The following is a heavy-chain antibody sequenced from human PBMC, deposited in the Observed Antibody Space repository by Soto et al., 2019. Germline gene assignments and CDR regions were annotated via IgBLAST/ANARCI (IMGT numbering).Heavy chain of an antibody. Sequence: EVQLVESGGGLVQPGGSLRLSCAASGFTFSRYWMSWVRQAPGKGLEWVANIKQDGSEKYYVDSVKGRFIISRDNAKTSLYLKMNSLRAEDTAVYYCARANYGDFRGYYYYGMDDWGQETTVTVCS. CDR2: IKQDGSEK. CDR3: ARANYGDFRGYYYYGMDD. V-gene: IGHV3-7*05. D-gene: IGHD4-17*01. J-gene: IGHJ6*02. CDR1: GFTFSRYW.